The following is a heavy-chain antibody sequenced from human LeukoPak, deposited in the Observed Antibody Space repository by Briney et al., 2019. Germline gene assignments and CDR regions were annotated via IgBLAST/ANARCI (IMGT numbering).Heavy chain of an antibody. CDR1: GFTFSSYW. CDR3: ARHGPRRDGYNYDY. V-gene: IGHV3-7*05. J-gene: IGHJ4*02. D-gene: IGHD5-24*01. Sequence: GGSLRLSCAASGFTFSSYWMSWVRQAPGEGLEWVANIKQDGSEKYYVDSVKGRFTISRDNAKNSLYLQMSSLRAEDTAVYYCARHGPRRDGYNYDYWGQGTLVTVSS. CDR2: IKQDGSEK.